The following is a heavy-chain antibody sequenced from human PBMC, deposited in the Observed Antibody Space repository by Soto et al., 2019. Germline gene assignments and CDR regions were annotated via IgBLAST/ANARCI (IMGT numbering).Heavy chain of an antibody. CDR1: GFTFSSYA. V-gene: IGHV3-30-3*01. Sequence: VQLVESGGGVVQPGRSLRLSCAASGFTFSSYAMHWVRQAPGKGLEWVAVISYDGSNKYYADSVKGRFTISRDNSKNTLYLQMNSLRAEDTAVYYCASIWGEWGSGTTDYWGQGTLVTVSS. CDR3: ASIWGEWGSGTTDY. J-gene: IGHJ4*02. CDR2: ISYDGSNK. D-gene: IGHD1-7*01.